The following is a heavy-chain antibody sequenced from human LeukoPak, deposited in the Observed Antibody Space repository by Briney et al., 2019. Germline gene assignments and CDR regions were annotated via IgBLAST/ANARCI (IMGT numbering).Heavy chain of an antibody. Sequence: PSETLSLTCAVYGGSFSGYYWSWIRQPPGKGLEWIGEINHSGSTNYNPSLKSRVTISVDTSKNQFSLKLSSVTAADTAVYYCARGSMHYFDYWGQGTLVTVSS. CDR2: INHSGST. CDR3: ARGSMHYFDY. V-gene: IGHV4-34*01. CDR1: GGSFSGYY. J-gene: IGHJ4*02.